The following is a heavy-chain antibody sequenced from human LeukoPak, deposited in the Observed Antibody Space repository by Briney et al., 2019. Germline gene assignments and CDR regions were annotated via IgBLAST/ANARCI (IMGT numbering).Heavy chain of an antibody. CDR2: IIPIFGTA. CDR1: GGTFSSYA. CDR3: ARTRSSSSSWYGQFDY. Sequence: KVSCKASGGTFSSYAISWVRQAPGQGLEWMGGIIPIFGTANYAQKFQGRVTITADKSTSTAYMELSSLRSEDTAVYYCARTRSSSSSWYGQFDYWGQGTLVTVSS. D-gene: IGHD6-13*01. J-gene: IGHJ4*02. V-gene: IGHV1-69*06.